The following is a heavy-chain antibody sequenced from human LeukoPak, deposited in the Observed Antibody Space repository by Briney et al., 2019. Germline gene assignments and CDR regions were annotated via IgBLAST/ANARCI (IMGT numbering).Heavy chain of an antibody. J-gene: IGHJ4*02. V-gene: IGHV3-9*01. CDR3: AKVAGYSYGYFDY. CDR1: GFTFDDYA. D-gene: IGHD5-18*01. Sequence: PGRSLRLSCAASGFTFDDYAMHWVRQAPGKGLEWVSGISWNSGSIDYADSVKGRFTISRDNAKNSLYLQMNSPRTEDTALYYCAKVAGYSYGYFDYWGQGTLVTVSS. CDR2: ISWNSGSI.